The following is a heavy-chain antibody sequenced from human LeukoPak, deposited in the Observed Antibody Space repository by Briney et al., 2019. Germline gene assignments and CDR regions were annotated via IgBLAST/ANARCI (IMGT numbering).Heavy chain of an antibody. Sequence: PGGSLRLSCAASGFTFSSYSMNWVRQAPGKGLEWVSSISSSSSYIYYADSVKGRFTISRDNSKNTLYLQMNSLRAEDTAVYYCARGHFGEQLDEPPTDYWGQGTLVTVSS. CDR1: GFTFSSYS. CDR3: ARGHFGEQLDEPPTDY. V-gene: IGHV3-21*01. J-gene: IGHJ4*02. CDR2: ISSSSSYI. D-gene: IGHD3-10*01.